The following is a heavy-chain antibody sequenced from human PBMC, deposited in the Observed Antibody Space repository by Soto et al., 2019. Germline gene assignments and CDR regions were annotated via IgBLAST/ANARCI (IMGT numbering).Heavy chain of an antibody. CDR1: VYSFTSYW. CDR2: IYPGDSDT. V-gene: IGHV5-51*01. J-gene: IGHJ6*03. Sequence: GWALKSSCERSVYSFTSYWIVCVPQMPGKVLEWMVIIYPGDSDTRYSPSFQGQVTISADKSISTAYLQWSSLKASDTAMYYCARHEYYYYYMDVWGKGTTVTVSS. CDR3: ARHEYYYYYMDV.